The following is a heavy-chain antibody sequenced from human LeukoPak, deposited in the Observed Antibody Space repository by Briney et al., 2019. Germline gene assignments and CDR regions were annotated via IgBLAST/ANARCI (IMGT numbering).Heavy chain of an antibody. V-gene: IGHV3-30*18. CDR1: GFTFSSYG. Sequence: GGSLRLSCAASGFTFSSYGMHWVRRAPGKGLEWVAVISYDGSNKYYADSVKGRFTISRDNSKNTLYLQMNSLRTEDTAIYYCAKEDVVVITIRYFQHWGQGTLVTVSS. D-gene: IGHD3-22*01. J-gene: IGHJ1*01. CDR3: AKEDVVVITIRYFQH. CDR2: ISYDGSNK.